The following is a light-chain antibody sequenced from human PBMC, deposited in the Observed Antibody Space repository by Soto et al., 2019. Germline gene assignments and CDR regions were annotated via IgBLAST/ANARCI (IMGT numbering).Light chain of an antibody. CDR1: SNDVGGYNY. CDR2: EVS. CDR3: SSYGGNNNLV. J-gene: IGLJ2*01. V-gene: IGLV2-8*01. Sequence: QSALTQPPSASGSPGQSVTISCTGTSNDVGGYNYVSWYQQHPGKAPKLMIYEVSKRPSGVTDRFSGPKSGNTASLTGSGLQAEDEADYYCSSYGGNNNLVFGGGTKLTVL.